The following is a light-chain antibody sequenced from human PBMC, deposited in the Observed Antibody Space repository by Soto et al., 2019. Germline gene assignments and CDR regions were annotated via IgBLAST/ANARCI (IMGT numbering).Light chain of an antibody. CDR1: QTISVY. Sequence: DIQMTQSPSSLSASVGDTVVITVRASQTISVYLNWYQQIAGKATKLLIYGASNLQSGVPPRFSGSGSGTDFTLAISSLQPEDSATYYCQQVYVYPSTFGGGTKVDI. J-gene: IGKJ4*01. CDR2: GAS. CDR3: QQVYVYPST. V-gene: IGKV1-39*01.